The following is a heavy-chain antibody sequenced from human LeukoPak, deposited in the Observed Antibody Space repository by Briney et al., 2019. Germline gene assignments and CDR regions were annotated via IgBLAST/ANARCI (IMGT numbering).Heavy chain of an antibody. V-gene: IGHV1-69*04. CDR3: AEESTVTTPTILVN. CDR2: IIPILGIA. Sequence: GASVKVSCKTSGYTFTNYDINWVRQAPGQGLEWMGRIIPILGIANYAQKFQGRVTITADKSTSTAYMELSSLRSEDTAVYYCAEESTVTTPTILVNWGQGTLVTVSS. CDR1: GYTFTNYD. J-gene: IGHJ4*02. D-gene: IGHD4-17*01.